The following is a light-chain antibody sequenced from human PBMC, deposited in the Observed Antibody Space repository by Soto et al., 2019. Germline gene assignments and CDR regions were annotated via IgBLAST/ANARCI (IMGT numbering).Light chain of an antibody. V-gene: IGKV3-11*01. J-gene: IGKJ4*01. CDR3: QQRGNWIS. CDR2: DAS. CDR1: QSVSSY. Sequence: EIVLTQSPATLSLSPGERATLSCRASQSVSSYLAWYQQKPGQAPRLLIYDASNRATGIPARFSGSGSGTDFTLTISSLEPEDSAVYYCQQRGNWISFGGGTKVEI.